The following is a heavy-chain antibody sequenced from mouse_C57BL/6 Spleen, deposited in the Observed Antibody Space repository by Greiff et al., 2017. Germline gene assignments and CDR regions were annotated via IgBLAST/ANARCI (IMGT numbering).Heavy chain of an antibody. J-gene: IGHJ3*01. CDR3: ARGEIYDGYPAWFAY. Sequence: VQLKESGPGLVKPSQSLSLTCSVTGYSITSGYYWNWIRQFPGNKLEWMGYIRYDGSNNYNPSLKNRISITRDTSKNQFFLKLNSVTTEDTATYYCARGEIYDGYPAWFAYWGQGTLVTVSA. CDR1: GYSITSGYY. D-gene: IGHD2-3*01. V-gene: IGHV3-6*01. CDR2: IRYDGSN.